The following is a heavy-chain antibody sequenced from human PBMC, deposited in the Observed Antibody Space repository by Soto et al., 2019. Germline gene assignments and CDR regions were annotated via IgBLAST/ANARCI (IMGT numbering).Heavy chain of an antibody. J-gene: IGHJ5*02. CDR2: ISYDGINK. D-gene: IGHD6-19*01. CDR3: AKVPDSSGWYYWFDP. V-gene: IGHV3-30*18. Sequence: GGSLRLSCAASGFTFSNYGMHWVRQAPGKGLEWVAVISYDGINKFYADSVKGRFTISRDNSKSMLYLQMNSLRAEDTAVYYCAKVPDSSGWYYWFDPWGQGTLVTVSS. CDR1: GFTFSNYG.